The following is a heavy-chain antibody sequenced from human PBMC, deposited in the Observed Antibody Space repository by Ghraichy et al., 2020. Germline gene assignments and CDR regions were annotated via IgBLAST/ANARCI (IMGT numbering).Heavy chain of an antibody. J-gene: IGHJ4*02. Sequence: ASVKVSCEASIYSFIDYYMHWVRQAPGQGFEWMGWINPQYGGTIYAQKFQGRVTMTRDTSSTTAYMELSRLTSNDTAVYYCTRGPATGAYDYWGQGTLVSVSS. V-gene: IGHV1-2*02. CDR3: TRGPATGAYDY. D-gene: IGHD4/OR15-4a*01. CDR1: IYSFIDYY. CDR2: INPQYGGT.